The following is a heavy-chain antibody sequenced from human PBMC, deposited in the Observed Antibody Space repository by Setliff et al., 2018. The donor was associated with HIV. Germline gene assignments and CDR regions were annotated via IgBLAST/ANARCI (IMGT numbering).Heavy chain of an antibody. J-gene: IGHJ4*02. CDR1: GGTFSSYA. CDR3: ARSSAGSGWLLHHFDY. CDR2: IIPIFGTS. D-gene: IGHD6-19*01. Sequence: SVKVSCKASGGTFSSYAISWVRQAPGHGLEWMGGIIPIFGTSSYAQKFQGRVTITADESTTTAYMELSSLRPEDTAFYYCARSSAGSGWLLHHFDYWGQGTLVTVSS. V-gene: IGHV1-69*13.